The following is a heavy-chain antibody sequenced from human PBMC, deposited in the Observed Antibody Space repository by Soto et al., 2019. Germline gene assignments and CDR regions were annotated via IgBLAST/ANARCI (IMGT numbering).Heavy chain of an antibody. CDR1: GGSISSSNW. CDR2: IYHSGST. CDR3: ARDPGEWLRPGTYYFDY. J-gene: IGHJ4*02. Sequence: QVQLQESGPGLVKPSGTLSLTCAVSGGSISSSNWWSWVRQPPGKGLEWIGEIYHSGSTNYNPSLKSRVTISVDKSKNQFSLKLSSVTAADTAVYYCARDPGEWLRPGTYYFDYWGQGTLVTVSS. V-gene: IGHV4-4*02. D-gene: IGHD5-12*01.